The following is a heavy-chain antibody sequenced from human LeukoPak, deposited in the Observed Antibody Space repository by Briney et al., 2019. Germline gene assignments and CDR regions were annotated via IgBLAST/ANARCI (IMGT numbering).Heavy chain of an antibody. D-gene: IGHD4-23*01. CDR2: ISWDGGST. CDR1: GFTFDDYT. J-gene: IGHJ4*02. Sequence: GGSLSLSCAASGFTFDDYTMHWVRQAPGKGLEWVSLISWDGGSTNYVDSVRGRFTISRDNNKNSLYLQMNSLRTEDSALYYCAKEIDYGGDFGGLFDSWGQGTLVTVSS. CDR3: AKEIDYGGDFGGLFDS. V-gene: IGHV3-43*01.